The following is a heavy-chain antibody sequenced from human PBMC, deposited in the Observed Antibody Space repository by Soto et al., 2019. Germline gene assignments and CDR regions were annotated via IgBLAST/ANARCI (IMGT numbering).Heavy chain of an antibody. CDR2: ISGGGGRT. J-gene: IGHJ4*02. CDR1: GFTFNNYA. CDR3: AKYAGIVVVVATVSAPLDY. Sequence: EVQLLESGGGLVQPGGSLRLSCAASGFTFNNYAMTWVRQAPGKGLEWVSGISGGGGRTYYADSVKGRFTVSRDISKNTLYLQMDRLRAEDTALYYCAKYAGIVVVVATVSAPLDYWGQGPLVTVSS. D-gene: IGHD2-15*01. V-gene: IGHV3-23*01.